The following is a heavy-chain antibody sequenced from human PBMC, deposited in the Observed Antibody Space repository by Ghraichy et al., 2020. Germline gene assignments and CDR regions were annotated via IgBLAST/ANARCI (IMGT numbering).Heavy chain of an antibody. V-gene: IGHV3-23*01. CDR3: AKINARYGVRGWFDP. CDR1: GFTFSSYA. D-gene: IGHD2-8*01. CDR2: ISGSGGST. J-gene: IGHJ5*02. Sequence: GESLNISCAASGFTFSSYAMSWVRQAPGKGLEWVSAISGSGGSTYYADSVKGRFTISRDNSKNTLYLQMNSLRAEDTVVYYCAKINARYGVRGWFDPWGQGTLVTVSS.